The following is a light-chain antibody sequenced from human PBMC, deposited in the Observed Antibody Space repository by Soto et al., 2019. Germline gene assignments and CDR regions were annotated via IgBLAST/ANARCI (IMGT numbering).Light chain of an antibody. Sequence: QSALTQPASVSGSPGQSITLSCTGTSSDIGGYDYVSWYQRHPGKAPKLIIYDVNNRPSGVSNRFSGSKSGNTASRPISGLQAEDEADYYCTSYASGSSHVVFGGGTKPTV. CDR2: DVN. J-gene: IGLJ2*01. CDR1: SSDIGGYDY. CDR3: TSYASGSSHVV. V-gene: IGLV2-14*01.